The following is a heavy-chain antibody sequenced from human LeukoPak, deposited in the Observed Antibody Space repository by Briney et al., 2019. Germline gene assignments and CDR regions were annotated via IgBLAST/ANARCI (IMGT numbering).Heavy chain of an antibody. Sequence: SETLSPTCTVSGGSISSYYWSWIRQPPGKGLEWIGYIYYSGSTNYNPSLKSRVTISVDTSKNQFSLKLSSVTAADTAVYYCAGGGYKWYYFDYWGQGTLVTVSS. CDR3: AGGGYKWYYFDY. D-gene: IGHD5-24*01. CDR2: IYYSGST. J-gene: IGHJ4*02. CDR1: GGSISSYY. V-gene: IGHV4-59*08.